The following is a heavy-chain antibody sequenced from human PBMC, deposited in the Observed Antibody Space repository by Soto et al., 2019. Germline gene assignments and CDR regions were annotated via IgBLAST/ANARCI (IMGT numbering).Heavy chain of an antibody. Sequence: QVQLVQSGAEVKKPGSSVKVSCKASGGTFSSYAISWVRQAPGQGLEWMGGIIPIFGTANYAQKFQGRVTITADKSAITAHLELCSLRTEDTAVYYCVRSGLQEIPYYFDYWGQGTLVTVSS. J-gene: IGHJ4*02. CDR2: IIPIFGTA. D-gene: IGHD4-4*01. CDR3: VRSGLQEIPYYFDY. CDR1: GGTFSSYA. V-gene: IGHV1-69*06.